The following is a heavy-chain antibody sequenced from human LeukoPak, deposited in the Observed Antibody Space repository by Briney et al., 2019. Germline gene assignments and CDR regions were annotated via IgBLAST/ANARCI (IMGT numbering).Heavy chain of an antibody. CDR2: INGDGSTT. Sequence: QAGGSLRLSCAASGFTFSSYWMHWVRQAPGKGLMWVSRINGDGSTTNYADPVKGRFTISRDNAKNTLYLQMNSLRAEDTAVYYCARAFATYPSDVWGQGTTVTVSS. CDR1: GFTFSSYW. D-gene: IGHD2-2*02. J-gene: IGHJ6*02. V-gene: IGHV3-74*01. CDR3: ARAFATYPSDV.